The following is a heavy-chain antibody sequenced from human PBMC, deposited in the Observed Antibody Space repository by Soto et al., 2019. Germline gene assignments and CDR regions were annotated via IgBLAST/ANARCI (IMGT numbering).Heavy chain of an antibody. CDR2: IWYDGSNK. CDR1: GFTFSSYG. D-gene: IGHD7-27*01. Sequence: GGSLRLSCAASGFTFSSYGMHWVRQAPGKGLEWVAVIWYDGSNKYYADSVKGRFTISRDNSKNTLYLQMNSLGAEDTAVYYCARGHSAGDPSYYYGMDVCGQGTTVTVCS. V-gene: IGHV3-33*01. CDR3: ARGHSAGDPSYYYGMDV. J-gene: IGHJ6*02.